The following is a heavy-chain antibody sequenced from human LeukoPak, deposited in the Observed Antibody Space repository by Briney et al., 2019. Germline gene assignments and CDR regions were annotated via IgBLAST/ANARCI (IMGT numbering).Heavy chain of an antibody. CDR1: GFTFSSYA. V-gene: IGHV3-30*04. J-gene: IGHJ6*03. D-gene: IGHD5-24*01. CDR2: ISYDGSNK. CDR3: GRAVAESRGYYYYMDV. Sequence: PGGSLRLSCAASGFTFSSYAMHWVRQAPGKGLEWVAVISYDGSNKYYADSVKGRFTISRDNAKNTVYLEMNSLRAEDTAVYYCGRAVAESRGYYYYMDVWGKGTTVTISS.